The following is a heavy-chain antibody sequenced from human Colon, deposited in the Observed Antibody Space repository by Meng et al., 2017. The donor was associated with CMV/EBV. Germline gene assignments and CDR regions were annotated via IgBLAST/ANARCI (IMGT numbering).Heavy chain of an antibody. V-gene: IGHV1-69*04. CDR1: GITFTSYT. CDR2: ISPALGIA. CDR3: ARDMLWGSSSTYFDS. D-gene: IGHD6-6*01. Sequence: SVKVSCKTSGITFTSYTFSWVRQAPGQGLEWMGRISPALGIASYAQKFPDRVTITADISTSTAYMELTTLRSDDTAVYYCARDMLWGSSSTYFDSWGQGTLVTVSS. J-gene: IGHJ4*02.